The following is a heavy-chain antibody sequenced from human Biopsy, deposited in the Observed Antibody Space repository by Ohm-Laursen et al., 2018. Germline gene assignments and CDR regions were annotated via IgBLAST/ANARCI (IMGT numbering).Heavy chain of an antibody. J-gene: IGHJ3*01. Sequence: SSLRLSCAASGFKFDDYGMNWVRQVPGKGLEWVSRISWNSGSIGYVDSVKGRFTISRDNAKNSLYLQMNSLKAEDTALYYCARGYYDIGTGYLYDVFDFWGRGTLVTISS. D-gene: IGHD3-9*01. CDR1: GFKFDDYG. CDR3: ARGYYDIGTGYLYDVFDF. V-gene: IGHV3-9*01. CDR2: ISWNSGSI.